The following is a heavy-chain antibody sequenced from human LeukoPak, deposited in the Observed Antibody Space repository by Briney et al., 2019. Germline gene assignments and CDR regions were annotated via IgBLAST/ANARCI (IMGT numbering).Heavy chain of an antibody. Sequence: GGSLRLSCAASGFTFSDYYMGWIRQAPGKGLEWVSAISGSGGSTYYADSVKGRFTISRDNSKNTLYLQMKSLRAEDTAVYYCAKDWWRDGSGSYYNVFVGDYWGQGTLVTVSS. CDR2: ISGSGGST. V-gene: IGHV3-23*01. CDR3: AKDWWRDGSGSYYNVFVGDY. CDR1: GFTFSDYY. J-gene: IGHJ4*02. D-gene: IGHD3-10*01.